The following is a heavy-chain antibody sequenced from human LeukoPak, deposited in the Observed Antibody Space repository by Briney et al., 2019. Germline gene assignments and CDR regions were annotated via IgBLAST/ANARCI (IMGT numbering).Heavy chain of an antibody. J-gene: IGHJ6*03. CDR1: GFTFSSYA. V-gene: IGHV3-23*01. CDR2: ISGSGGST. D-gene: IGHD6-13*01. CDR3: AKGDSPGYYYYMDV. Sequence: GGSLRLSCAASGFTFSSYAMSWVRQAPGKGLEWVSAISGSGGSTYYADSVKGRFTISRDNSKNTLYLQMNSLRAEDTAVYYCAKGDSPGYYYYMDVWGKGTTVTISS.